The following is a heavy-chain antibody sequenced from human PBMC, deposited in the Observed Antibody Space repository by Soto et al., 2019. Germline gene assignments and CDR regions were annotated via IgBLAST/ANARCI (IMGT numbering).Heavy chain of an antibody. D-gene: IGHD5-12*01. V-gene: IGHV1-2*02. J-gene: IGHJ4*02. CDR2: IDPKSGCT. CDR1: GPTFIAYY. Sequence: QLVQSGAEVNKPGASVRVSCKTSGPTFIAYYIHWVRQAPGQGLEWMGWIDPKSGCTTYEQKFLGRVTMTRDTSINTAYMDLNRLTSDDTAVYYCARVSVDVPEWGQGTLITVSS. CDR3: ARVSVDVPE.